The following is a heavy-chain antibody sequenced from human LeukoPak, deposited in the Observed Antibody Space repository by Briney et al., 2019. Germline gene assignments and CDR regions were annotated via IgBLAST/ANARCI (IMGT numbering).Heavy chain of an antibody. Sequence: AGGSLRLSCAASGFTFSSYGMSWVRQAPGKGLEWVSAISGSGGSTYYADSVKGRFTICRDNSKNTLYLQMNSLRAEDTAVYYCAKDPRPDYDDSSGYPPGYWGQGTLVTVSS. CDR1: GFTFSSYG. CDR2: ISGSGGST. V-gene: IGHV3-23*01. D-gene: IGHD3-22*01. J-gene: IGHJ4*02. CDR3: AKDPRPDYDDSSGYPPGY.